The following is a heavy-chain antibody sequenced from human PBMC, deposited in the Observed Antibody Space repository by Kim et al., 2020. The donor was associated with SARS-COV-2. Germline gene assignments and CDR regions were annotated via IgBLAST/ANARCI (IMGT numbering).Heavy chain of an antibody. D-gene: IGHD5-12*01. J-gene: IGHJ4*02. Sequence: GVMIYSTDSVKGRLTISRDSAKNSLYLQMNGLRAEDTALYYCVRGVSTIGYWGQGTLATVSS. CDR2: GVMI. V-gene: IGHV3-11*01. CDR3: VRGVSTIGY.